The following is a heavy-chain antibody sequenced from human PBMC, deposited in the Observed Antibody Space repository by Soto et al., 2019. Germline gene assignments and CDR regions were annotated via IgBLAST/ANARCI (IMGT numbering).Heavy chain of an antibody. D-gene: IGHD3-22*01. CDR3: ASALVYYYDSRFDXMDV. Sequence: ASLKVSCKASGYTFTGYYMHWVRQAPGQGLEWMGWINPNSGGTNYEKKFQGWVTMTRDTSISTAYMELSRLRSDETAVYYCASALVYYYDSRFDXMDVWGQGTTVXVXS. CDR2: INPNSGGT. V-gene: IGHV1-2*04. CDR1: GYTFTGYY. J-gene: IGHJ6*02.